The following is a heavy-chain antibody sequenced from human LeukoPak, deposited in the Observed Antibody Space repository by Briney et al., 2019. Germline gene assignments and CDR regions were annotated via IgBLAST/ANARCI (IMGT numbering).Heavy chain of an antibody. V-gene: IGHV1-8*01. J-gene: IGHJ5*02. CDR1: GYTFTSYD. Sequence: ASVKVSCKASGYTFTSYDINWVRQATGQGLEWMGWMNPNSGNTGYAQKFQGRVTMTRNTSISTAYMELSSLRSEDTAVYYCARAIFCSSTSCYMGWFDPWGQGTLVTVSS. D-gene: IGHD2-2*02. CDR3: ARAIFCSSTSCYMGWFDP. CDR2: MNPNSGNT.